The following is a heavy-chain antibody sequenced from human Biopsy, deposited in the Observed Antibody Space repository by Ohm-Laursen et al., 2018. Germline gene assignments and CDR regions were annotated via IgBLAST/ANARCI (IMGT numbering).Heavy chain of an antibody. CDR3: ASGSFAPDF. CDR2: ISRRTNTI. Sequence: SLRLSCAASGFTFSDYYMSWIRQAPGKGLKWVSYISRRTNTIYYADSVKGRFTISRDNAKNSLYLQMNRLRAEDTAVYYCASGSFAPDFWGQGTLVTVSS. V-gene: IGHV3-11*01. CDR1: GFTFSDYY. D-gene: IGHD2/OR15-2a*01. J-gene: IGHJ4*02.